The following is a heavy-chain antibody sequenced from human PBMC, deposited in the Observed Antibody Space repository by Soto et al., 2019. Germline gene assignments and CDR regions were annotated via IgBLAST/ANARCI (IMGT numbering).Heavy chain of an antibody. CDR2: ISWNSENI. J-gene: IGHJ4*02. CDR3: AKDISSSSIRFDY. V-gene: IGHV3-9*01. D-gene: IGHD6-6*01. CDR1: GFTFDAYA. Sequence: GGSLRLSCAASGFTFDAYAMHWVRQAPGKGLEWVSGISWNSENIGYGDSVKGRFTISRDNAKNSLYLQMNSLRGEDTALYYCAKDISSSSIRFDYWGQGTLVTVSS.